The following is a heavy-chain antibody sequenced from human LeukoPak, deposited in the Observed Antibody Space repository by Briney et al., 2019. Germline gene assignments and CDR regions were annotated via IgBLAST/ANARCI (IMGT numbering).Heavy chain of an antibody. D-gene: IGHD3-10*01. V-gene: IGHV3-23*01. CDR1: GFTFSNYA. J-gene: IGHJ4*02. CDR3: AKSDGGSGSYYRKYFDF. CDR2: ISANAVGT. Sequence: TGGSLRLSCAASGFTFSNYAMSWVRQAPGKGLEWVSSISANAVGTYYADSVKGRFTISRDNSKNTLYLQMNSLRAEDAAVYYCAKSDGGSGSYYRKYFDFWGQGTLVTVSS.